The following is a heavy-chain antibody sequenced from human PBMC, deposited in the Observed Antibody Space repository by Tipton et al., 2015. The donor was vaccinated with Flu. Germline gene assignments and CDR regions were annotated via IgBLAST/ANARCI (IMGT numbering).Heavy chain of an antibody. J-gene: IGHJ4*02. CDR3: VRKGFGDY. D-gene: IGHD3-10*01. V-gene: IGHV3-7*01. CDR1: GFTLSSYW. Sequence: GSLRLSCVASGFTLSSYWMSWVRQAPGKGLEWVANIKQDGSEKYYVDSVKGRFIISRDNAKNSLYLQMNSLRSEDTAVYYCVRKGFGDYWGQGILVTVSS. CDR2: IKQDGSEK.